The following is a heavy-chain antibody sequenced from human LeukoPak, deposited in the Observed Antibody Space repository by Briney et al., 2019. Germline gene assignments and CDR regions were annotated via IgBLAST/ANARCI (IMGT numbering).Heavy chain of an antibody. V-gene: IGHV3-13*04. CDR3: ARGYSYGSLDV. J-gene: IGHJ6*02. CDR2: IGSAGDT. CDR1: GFTFSSYD. D-gene: IGHD5-18*01. Sequence: PGGSLRLSCAASGFTFSSYDMHWVRQPTGKGLEWVSLIGSAGDTYYAGSVKGRFTISGENAKNSLYLQMNSLRAGDTALYFCARGYSYGSLDVWGPGTTVTVSS.